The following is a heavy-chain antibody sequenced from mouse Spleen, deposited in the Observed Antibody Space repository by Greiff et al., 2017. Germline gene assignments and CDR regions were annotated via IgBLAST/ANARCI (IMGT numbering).Heavy chain of an antibody. CDR1: GYTFTSYY. CDR2: IYPGDGST. Sequence: QVQLQQSGPELVKPGASVKMSCKASGYTFTSYYIHWVKQRPGQGLEWIGWIYPGDGSTKYNEKFKGKTTLTADKSSSTAYMLLSSLTSEDSAIYFCARFYYDYEDPFDYWGQGTTLTVSS. V-gene: IGHV1S56*01. D-gene: IGHD2-4*01. J-gene: IGHJ2*01. CDR3: ARFYYDYEDPFDY.